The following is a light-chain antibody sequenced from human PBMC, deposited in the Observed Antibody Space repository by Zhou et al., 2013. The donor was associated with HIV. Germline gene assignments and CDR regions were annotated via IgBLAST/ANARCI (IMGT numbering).Light chain of an antibody. V-gene: IGKV3-15*01. CDR1: ESVSSN. CDR3: QQYDSSPRT. CDR2: AAS. Sequence: EVLMTQSPATLSVSPGERATLSCRASESVSSNLAWYQQKPGQAPRLLIYAASTRATGIPARFSGSGSGTDFTLTISRLEPEDFAVYYCQQYDSSPRTFGQGTKVEIK. J-gene: IGKJ1*01.